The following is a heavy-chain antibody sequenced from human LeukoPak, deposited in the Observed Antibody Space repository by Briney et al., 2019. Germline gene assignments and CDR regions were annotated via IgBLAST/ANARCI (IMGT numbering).Heavy chain of an antibody. CDR1: GFTSSSYG. CDR3: ARGPYYGSGSYYNSLYYYGMDV. J-gene: IGHJ6*02. D-gene: IGHD3-10*01. V-gene: IGHV3-33*01. Sequence: PGRSLRLSCAASGFTSSSYGMHWVRQAPGKGLEWVAVIWYDGSNKYYADSVKGRFTISRDNSKNTLYLQMNSLRAEDTAVYYCARGPYYGSGSYYNSLYYYGMDVWGQGTTVTVSS. CDR2: IWYDGSNK.